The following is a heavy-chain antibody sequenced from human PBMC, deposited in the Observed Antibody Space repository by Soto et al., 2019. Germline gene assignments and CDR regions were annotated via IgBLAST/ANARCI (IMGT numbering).Heavy chain of an antibody. V-gene: IGHV1-3*01. CDR1: GYTFTSYA. J-gene: IGHJ4*02. CDR3: ARQETYYDFWSGYSGIDY. Sequence: SVKVSCKASGYTFTSYAMHWVRQAPGQRLEWMGWINAGNGNTKYSQKFQGRVTITRDTSASTAYMELSSLRSEDTAVYYCARQETYYDFWSGYSGIDYWGQGTLVTVSS. D-gene: IGHD3-3*01. CDR2: INAGNGNT.